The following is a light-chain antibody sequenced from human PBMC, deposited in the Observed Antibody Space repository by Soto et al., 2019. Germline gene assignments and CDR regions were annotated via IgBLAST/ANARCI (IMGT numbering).Light chain of an antibody. CDR2: EVN. CDR3: SSYAGSRIVV. Sequence: QSALTQPPSASGSPGQSVTISCTGTSSDVGGYNYVSWYQQHPGKAPKLMISEVNKRPSGVPDRFSGSKSGNTASLTVSGLQAEDEADYYCSSYAGSRIVVFGGGTQLTAL. CDR1: SSDVGGYNY. V-gene: IGLV2-8*01. J-gene: IGLJ2*01.